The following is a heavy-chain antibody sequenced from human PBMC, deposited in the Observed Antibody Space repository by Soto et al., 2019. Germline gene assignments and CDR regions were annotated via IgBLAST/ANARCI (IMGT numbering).Heavy chain of an antibody. Sequence: GASVKVSCKASGYTFTSYDINWVRQATGQGLEWMGWMNPNSGNTGYAQKFQGRVSMTRNTSKTTAYMELSSLRFEDTAVYYCVRRGYDSSEDVWGQGTTVTVSS. CDR3: VRRGYDSSEDV. CDR1: GYTFTSYD. V-gene: IGHV1-8*01. J-gene: IGHJ6*02. CDR2: MNPNSGNT. D-gene: IGHD3-22*01.